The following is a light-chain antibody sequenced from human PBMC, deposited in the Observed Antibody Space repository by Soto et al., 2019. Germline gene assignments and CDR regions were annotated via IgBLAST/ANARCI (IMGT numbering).Light chain of an antibody. J-gene: IGKJ5*01. CDR2: GAS. V-gene: IGKV3-15*01. CDR1: QSVNNF. CDR3: QQYNNWVT. Sequence: EMVLTQSPATLSLSPGGRATLSCSASQSVNNFLAWYQQKPGQAPRLLIYGASTRATGIPARFSGSGSGTEFTLTISSLQSEDFAVYYCQQYNNWVTFGQGTRLEIK.